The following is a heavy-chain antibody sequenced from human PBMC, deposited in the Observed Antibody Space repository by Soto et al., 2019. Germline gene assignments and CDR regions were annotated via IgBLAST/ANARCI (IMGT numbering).Heavy chain of an antibody. Sequence: QVQLVQSGAEVKKPGSGWKVSCKGSEGTFSTYRMFWERQAPELGLEWMGRIIPMLGIANYAQKFQGRVTITADKSTGTAYMELGSLRFKDMALYYCTIGTFSGEVFDIWGQGTVVIVPP. CDR1: EGTFSTYR. J-gene: IGHJ3*02. CDR2: IIPMLGIA. V-gene: IGHV1-69*02. CDR3: TIGTFSGEVFDI. D-gene: IGHD2-21*01.